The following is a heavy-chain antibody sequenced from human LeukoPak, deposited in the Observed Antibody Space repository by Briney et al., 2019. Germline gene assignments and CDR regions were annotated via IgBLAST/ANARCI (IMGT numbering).Heavy chain of an antibody. CDR1: GYSISSGYY. J-gene: IGHJ5*02. Sequence: ASETLSLTCAVSGYSISSGYYWGWLRQPPGKGLEWIGSIHRSGGTYHNPSLRSRVTISVDTSKNQFSLKLRSVTAADTAVYYCARLFGSDGKNCFDPWGQGTLVTVSS. CDR3: ARLFGSDGKNCFDP. CDR2: IHRSGGT. V-gene: IGHV4-38-2*01. D-gene: IGHD5-18*01.